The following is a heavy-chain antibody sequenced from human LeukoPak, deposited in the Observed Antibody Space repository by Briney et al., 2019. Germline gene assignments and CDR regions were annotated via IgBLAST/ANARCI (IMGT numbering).Heavy chain of an antibody. V-gene: IGHV4-39*07. CDR2: IYYSGST. J-gene: IGHJ4*02. CDR1: GGSISSSSYY. Sequence: SETLSLTCTVSGGSISSSSYYWGWIRQPPGKGLEWIGSIYYSGSTYYNPSLKSRVTISVDTSKNQFSLKLSSVTAADTAVYYCAVYCSSTSCYGKPLGYWGQGTLVTVSS. D-gene: IGHD2-2*01. CDR3: AVYCSSTSCYGKPLGY.